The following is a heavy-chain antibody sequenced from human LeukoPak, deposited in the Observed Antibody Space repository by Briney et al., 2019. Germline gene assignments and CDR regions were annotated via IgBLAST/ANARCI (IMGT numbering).Heavy chain of an antibody. J-gene: IGHJ3*02. D-gene: IGHD4-23*01. CDR1: GYTLTELS. CDR3: ATCRDLRWCDAFDI. V-gene: IGHV1-24*01. Sequence: ASVKVSCKVSGYTLTELSMHWVRQAPGKGLEWMGGFDPEDGETIYAQKFQGRVTMTEDTSTDTAYMEPSSLRSEDTAVYYCATCRDLRWCDAFDIWGQGTMVTVSS. CDR2: FDPEDGET.